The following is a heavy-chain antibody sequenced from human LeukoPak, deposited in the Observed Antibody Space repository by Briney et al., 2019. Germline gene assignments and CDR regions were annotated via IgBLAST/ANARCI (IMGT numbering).Heavy chain of an antibody. CDR3: AKDLGEGVPAAIDAFDI. CDR2: ISGSGGST. D-gene: IGHD2-2*02. Sequence: PGGSLRLSCAASGFTFSSYGMHWVRQAPGKGLEWVSAISGSGGSTYYADSVKGRFTISRDNSKNTLYLQMNSLRAEDTAVYYCAKDLGEGVPAAIDAFDIWGQGTMVTVSS. CDR1: GFTFSSYG. V-gene: IGHV3-23*01. J-gene: IGHJ3*02.